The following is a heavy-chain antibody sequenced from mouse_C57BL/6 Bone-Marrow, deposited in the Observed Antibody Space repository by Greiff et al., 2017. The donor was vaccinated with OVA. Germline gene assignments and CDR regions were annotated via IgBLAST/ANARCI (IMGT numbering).Heavy chain of an antibody. V-gene: IGHV1-76*01. CDR3: ARDYYSNYPAWFAY. Sequence: VQVVESGAELVRPGASVKLSCKASGYTFTDYYINWVKQRPGQGLEWIARIYPGSGNTYYNEKFKGKATLTAEKSSSTAYMQLSSLTSEDSAVYFCARDYYSNYPAWFAYWGQGTLVTVSA. D-gene: IGHD2-5*01. CDR1: GYTFTDYY. J-gene: IGHJ3*01. CDR2: IYPGSGNT.